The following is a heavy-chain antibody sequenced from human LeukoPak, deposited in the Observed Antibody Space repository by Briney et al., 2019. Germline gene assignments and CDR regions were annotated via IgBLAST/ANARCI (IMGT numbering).Heavy chain of an antibody. CDR1: GFTFNSYS. CDR3: ARGTVTMVDY. D-gene: IGHD3-10*01. Sequence: GGSLRLSCAASGFTFNSYSMNWVRQAPGKGLEWISYISSSSSTKHYADSVKGRFAISRDNAKNSLYLQMNSLRAGDTAVYYCARGTVTMVDYWGQGTLVTVSS. V-gene: IGHV3-48*01. CDR2: ISSSSSTK. J-gene: IGHJ4*02.